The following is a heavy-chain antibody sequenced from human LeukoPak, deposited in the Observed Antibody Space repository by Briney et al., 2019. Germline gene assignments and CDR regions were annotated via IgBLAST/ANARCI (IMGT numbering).Heavy chain of an antibody. CDR3: ARERDGRLFDY. CDR1: GLTFRSYW. CDR2: INQEGSEK. V-gene: IGHV3-7*01. J-gene: IGHJ4*02. D-gene: IGHD5-24*01. Sequence: GGSLRLSCAVSGLTFRSYWMSWVRQAPGEGLEWVANINQEGSEKYFVDSVKGRFTISRDNAKNSLHLQMNTLRAEDTAVYYCARERDGRLFDYWGQGTLVTVSS.